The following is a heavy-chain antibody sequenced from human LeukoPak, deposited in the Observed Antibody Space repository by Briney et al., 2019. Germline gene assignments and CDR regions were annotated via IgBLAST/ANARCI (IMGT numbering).Heavy chain of an antibody. CDR2: IYYSGST. Sequence: PSETLSLTCTVSGGSISSSSYYWGWIRQPPGKGLEWIGSIYYSGSTYYNPSLKSRVTISVDTSKNQFSLKLSSVTAADTAVYYCASSIHQGLFDPWGQGTLVTVSS. V-gene: IGHV4-39*07. D-gene: IGHD2-2*01. J-gene: IGHJ5*02. CDR1: GGSISSSSYY. CDR3: ASSIHQGLFDP.